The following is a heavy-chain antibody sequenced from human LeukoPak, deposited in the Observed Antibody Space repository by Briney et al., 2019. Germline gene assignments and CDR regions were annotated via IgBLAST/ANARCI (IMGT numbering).Heavy chain of an antibody. V-gene: IGHV3-21*01. CDR2: ISSSSSYI. Sequence: GGSLRLSCAASGFTFSSYSMNWVRQAPGKGLEWVSSISSSSSYIYYADSVKGRFTISRDNAKNSLYLQMNSLRAEDTAVYYCARGPMVQGVITSRYWYFDLWGRGTLVTVSS. J-gene: IGHJ2*01. CDR3: ARGPMVQGVITSRYWYFDL. D-gene: IGHD3-10*01. CDR1: GFTFSSYS.